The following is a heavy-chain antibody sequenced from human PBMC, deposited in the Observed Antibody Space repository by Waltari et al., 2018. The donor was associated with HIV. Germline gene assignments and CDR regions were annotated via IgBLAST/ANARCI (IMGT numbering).Heavy chain of an antibody. Sequence: LVQSASEVREPGASVTSSFKASGDPFTTSYPYWLRQAPGPGLEGMGRINPASGDTTYSHTFQGRVNMTRDTASASTYMELTRLTSADTATYFCARGEDVTLTHLTPGFRLQFWGQGSLVVVSS. CDR2: INPASGDT. V-gene: IGHV1-2*06. D-gene: IGHD1-26*01. CDR3: ARGEDVTLTHLTPGFRLQF. CDR1: GDPFTTSY. J-gene: IGHJ1*01.